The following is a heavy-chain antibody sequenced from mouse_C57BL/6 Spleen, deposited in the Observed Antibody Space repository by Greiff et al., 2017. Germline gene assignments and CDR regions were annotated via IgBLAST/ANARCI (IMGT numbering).Heavy chain of an antibody. V-gene: IGHV1-61*01. J-gene: IGHJ4*01. CDR3: ARGREYYGSSPYAMDY. Sequence: QVQLQQPGAELVRPGSSVKLSCKASGYTFTSYWMDWVKQRPGQGLEWIGNIYPSDSETHYNQKFKDKATLTVDKSSSTAYMQLSSLTSEDSAVYYCARGREYYGSSPYAMDYWGQGTSVTVSS. D-gene: IGHD1-1*01. CDR1: GYTFTSYW. CDR2: IYPSDSET.